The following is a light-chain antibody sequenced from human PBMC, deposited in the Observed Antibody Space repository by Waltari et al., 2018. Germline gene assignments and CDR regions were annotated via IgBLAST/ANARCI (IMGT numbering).Light chain of an antibody. V-gene: IGLV2-23*02. CDR3: SSYASSNNVV. Sequence: QSALTQPASVSGSPGQSITTSCTGTRRDIGNYNLVSWYQQHPGKAPKLLIYAVSRWPSGVSDRFSGSKSGDMASLTISGLQAEDEAEYYCSSYASSNNVVFGGGTKVTVL. CDR1: RRDIGNYNL. J-gene: IGLJ2*01. CDR2: AVS.